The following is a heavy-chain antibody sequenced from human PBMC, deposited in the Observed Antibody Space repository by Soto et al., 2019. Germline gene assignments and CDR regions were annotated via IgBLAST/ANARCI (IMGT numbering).Heavy chain of an antibody. J-gene: IGHJ6*03. Sequence: QFHLQESGPGLVKPAETLSLTCSVSGCSISTSRNFWGWIRQPPGKGLEWLGSMYYSGSTYYNPSLKSRLIISAKTSKNQFSLNLSSVTAADTAMYYCVRGNTYFYYMDVWGTGTTVTVSS. CDR2: MYYSGST. CDR3: VRGNTYFYYMDV. D-gene: IGHD5-18*01. V-gene: IGHV4-39*01. CDR1: GCSISTSRNF.